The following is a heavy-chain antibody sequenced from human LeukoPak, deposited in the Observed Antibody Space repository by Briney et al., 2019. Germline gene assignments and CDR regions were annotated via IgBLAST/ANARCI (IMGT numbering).Heavy chain of an antibody. Sequence: GGSLRLSCAASGFTFSSYAMSWVRQAPGKGLERVSAISGSGGSTYYADSVKGRFTISRDNSKNTLYLQMNSLRAEDTAVYYCAKDGHYDILTGYDAFDIWGQGTMVTVSS. CDR1: GFTFSSYA. V-gene: IGHV3-23*01. CDR3: AKDGHYDILTGYDAFDI. CDR2: ISGSGGST. J-gene: IGHJ3*02. D-gene: IGHD3-9*01.